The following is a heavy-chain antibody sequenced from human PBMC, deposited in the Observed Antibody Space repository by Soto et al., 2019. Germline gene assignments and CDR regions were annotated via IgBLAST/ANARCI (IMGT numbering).Heavy chain of an antibody. Sequence: QVQLVQSGAEVKKPGASVKVSCKASGYTFTSYGISWVRQAPGQGLERMGWISAYNGNTNYAQKLQGRVTMTTDTSTSTAYMELWSLRSDDTAVYYCARDNYQAGADDYGMDVWGQGTTVTVSS. J-gene: IGHJ6*02. D-gene: IGHD1-26*01. CDR2: ISAYNGNT. CDR1: GYTFTSYG. V-gene: IGHV1-18*01. CDR3: ARDNYQAGADDYGMDV.